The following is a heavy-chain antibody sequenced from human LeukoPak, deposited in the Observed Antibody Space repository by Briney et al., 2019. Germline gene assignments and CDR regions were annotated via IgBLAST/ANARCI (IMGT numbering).Heavy chain of an antibody. CDR1: GYTFTSYY. V-gene: IGHV1-46*01. CDR3: ARAGERVVPAATIPYYYYYYMDV. D-gene: IGHD2-2*01. Sequence: VASVKVSCKASGYTFTSYYMHWVRQAPGQGLEWMGIINPSGGSTSYAQKFQGRVTMTRDTSTSTVYMELSSLRSEDTAVYYCARAGERVVPAATIPYYYYYYMDVWGKGTTVTVSS. CDR2: INPSGGST. J-gene: IGHJ6*03.